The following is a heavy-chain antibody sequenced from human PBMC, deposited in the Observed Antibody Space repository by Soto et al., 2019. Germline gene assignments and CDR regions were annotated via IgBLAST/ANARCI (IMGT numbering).Heavy chain of an antibody. D-gene: IGHD1-26*01. CDR2: LYWSGST. Sequence: QVQLQESGPGLVKPSEALSLTCTVSGGSVNSDSYYWTWIRQPPGKRLEWIGSLYWSGSTNYKPSLKSRVTISVATSKNQFSLKLSSVTAADTAVYFCARESREVSSPGGLDFWGQGTTVTVSS. V-gene: IGHV4-61*01. J-gene: IGHJ6*02. CDR1: GGSVNSDSYY. CDR3: ARESREVSSPGGLDF.